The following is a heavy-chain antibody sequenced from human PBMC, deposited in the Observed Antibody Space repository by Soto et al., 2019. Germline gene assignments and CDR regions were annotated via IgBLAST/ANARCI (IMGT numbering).Heavy chain of an antibody. J-gene: IGHJ4*02. CDR3: ARGHCSLLLDC. V-gene: IGHV4-34*01. CDR2: INHSGST. Sequence: QVQLQQWGAGLLKPSETLSLTCAVYGGSFSAYYWSWIRQPPGKGLEWIGEINHSGSTNYNPSLKSRVTISVDTSKNQFSLKLSSVTAADTAVYYCARGHCSLLLDCWGQGILVTGYS. CDR1: GGSFSAYY. D-gene: IGHD2-15*01.